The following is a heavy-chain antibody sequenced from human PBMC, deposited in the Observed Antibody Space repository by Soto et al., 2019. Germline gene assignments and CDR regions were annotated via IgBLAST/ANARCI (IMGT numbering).Heavy chain of an antibody. J-gene: IGHJ6*02. CDR3: GRPGTGYSSGCSCYGGLTDGREF. D-gene: IGHD2-15*01. CDR1: GYSFTSYW. V-gene: IGHV5-51*01. Sequence: PWGSLTVSFKGSGYSFTSYWIGLVRQMPGKGLEWMGIIYPGDSDTRYSPSFQGQVTISADKSISTAYLQSSTLKAADTAMSYCGRPGTGYSSGCSCYGGLTDGREFRGHAPKVTDSS. CDR2: IYPGDSDT.